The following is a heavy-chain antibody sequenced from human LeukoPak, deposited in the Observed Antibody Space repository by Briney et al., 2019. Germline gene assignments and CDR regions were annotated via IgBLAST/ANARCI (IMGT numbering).Heavy chain of an antibody. D-gene: IGHD6-13*01. CDR1: GFTFSNCA. Sequence: GGSLRLSCAASGFTFSNCAMHWVRQAPGKGLEWVAFISYDGNNKYYADSVKGRFTISRDNSKNTLYLQMNSLRAEDTAVYFCANDAAQQQLSNLFYGMDVWGQGTTVTVSS. CDR3: ANDAAQQQLSNLFYGMDV. V-gene: IGHV3-30-3*02. J-gene: IGHJ6*02. CDR2: ISYDGNNK.